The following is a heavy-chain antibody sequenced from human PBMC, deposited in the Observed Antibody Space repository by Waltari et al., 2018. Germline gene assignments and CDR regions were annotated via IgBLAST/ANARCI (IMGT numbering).Heavy chain of an antibody. D-gene: IGHD4-4*01. CDR1: GYTFTSYA. J-gene: IGHJ6*02. CDR2: INAGNGNT. V-gene: IGHV1-3*01. CDR3: VRYSNYIPYYYYGMDV. Sequence: QVQLVQSGAEVKKPGASVKVSCKASGYTFTSYAMHWVRQAPGQRLEWMGWINAGNGNTKYSQKFQGRVTITRDTSASTAYMELSSLRSEDTAVYYCVRYSNYIPYYYYGMDVWGQGTTVTVSS.